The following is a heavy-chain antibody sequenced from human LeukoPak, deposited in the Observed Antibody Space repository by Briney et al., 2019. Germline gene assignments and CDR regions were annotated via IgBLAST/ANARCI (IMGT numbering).Heavy chain of an antibody. D-gene: IGHD2-2*01. CDR3: VRDLRYCSSTSCYDPCFDY. CDR1: GFTFSSYW. V-gene: IGHV3-74*01. Sequence: PGGSLRLSCAASGFTFSSYWMHWVRQAPGKGLVWVSRLNSDGSSTGYADSVKGRFTISRDNAKNTLYLQMNSLRAEGTAVYYCVRDLRYCSSTSCYDPCFDYWGQGTLVTVSS. CDR2: LNSDGSST. J-gene: IGHJ4*02.